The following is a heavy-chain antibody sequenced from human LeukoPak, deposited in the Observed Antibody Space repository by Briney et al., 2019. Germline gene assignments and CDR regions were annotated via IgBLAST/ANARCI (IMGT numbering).Heavy chain of an antibody. V-gene: IGHV3-11*01. CDR1: GFTFSDYY. CDR2: ISSSGSTI. Sequence: GGSLRLSCAASGFTFSDYYMSWIRQAPGKGLEWVSYISSSGSTIYYADSVKGRFTISRDNAKNSLYLQMNSLRAEDTAVYYCARVVGTALLWFGEPYYFDYWGQGTLVTVSS. J-gene: IGHJ4*02. D-gene: IGHD3-10*01. CDR3: ARVVGTALLWFGEPYYFDY.